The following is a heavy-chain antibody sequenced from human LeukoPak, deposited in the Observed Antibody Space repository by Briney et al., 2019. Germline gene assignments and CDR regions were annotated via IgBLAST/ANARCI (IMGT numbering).Heavy chain of an antibody. D-gene: IGHD3-22*01. CDR1: GGSVSSGTYY. CDR3: ARDWMGYYDSSGWFDP. Sequence: PSETLSLTCTVSGGSVSSGTYYWSWIRQPPGKGLEWIGYIYYSGSTNYNPSLKSQVTVSVDTSKNQCSLKLNSVTTADTAVYYCARDWMGYYDSSGWFDPWGQGTLVTVSS. J-gene: IGHJ5*02. V-gene: IGHV4-61*01. CDR2: IYYSGST.